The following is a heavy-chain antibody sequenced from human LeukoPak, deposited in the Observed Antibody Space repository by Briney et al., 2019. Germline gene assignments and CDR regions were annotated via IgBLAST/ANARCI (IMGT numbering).Heavy chain of an antibody. CDR1: GFTFSNYA. D-gene: IGHD5-18*01. CDR2: IWYDGSNK. Sequence: PGGSLRLSCAASGFTFSNYAMHWVRQAPGKGLEWVAVIWYDGSNKYYADSVKGRFTISRDNSKNTLYLQMNSLRAEDTAVYYCATGSGLWSPDYWGQGTLVTVSS. J-gene: IGHJ4*02. CDR3: ATGSGLWSPDY. V-gene: IGHV3-33*01.